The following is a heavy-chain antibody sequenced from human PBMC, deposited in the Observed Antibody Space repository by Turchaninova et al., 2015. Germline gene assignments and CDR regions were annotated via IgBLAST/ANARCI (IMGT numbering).Heavy chain of an antibody. V-gene: IGHV4-38-2*01. CDR1: DYSISSGYY. D-gene: IGHD3-3*01. CDR2: MFHRGST. J-gene: IGHJ4*02. Sequence: QVQLQESGPGLVKPSETLSLTCAVSDYSISSGYYWVWIRQPPQKGLAWVGSMFHRGSTYYNPSLKCRVTISVDTSKNQFFLKWSSGTAADTAVYYCARRGNYDFVGDVDYWGQGTLVTVSS. CDR3: ARRGNYDFVGDVDY.